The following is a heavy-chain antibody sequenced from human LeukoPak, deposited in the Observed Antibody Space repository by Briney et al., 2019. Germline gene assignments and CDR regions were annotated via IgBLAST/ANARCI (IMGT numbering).Heavy chain of an antibody. D-gene: IGHD1-26*01. CDR1: GFTFSSYG. Sequence: GRSLRLSCAASGFTFSSYGMHWVRQAPGKGLEWVAVISYDGSNKYYADSVKGRFTISRDNSKNTLYLQMNSLRAEDTAVYYCPKDRGVVGALSYTGRAFGAQGPTATASS. CDR3: PKDRGVVGALSYTGRAF. J-gene: IGHJ6*02. V-gene: IGHV3-30*18. CDR2: ISYDGSNK.